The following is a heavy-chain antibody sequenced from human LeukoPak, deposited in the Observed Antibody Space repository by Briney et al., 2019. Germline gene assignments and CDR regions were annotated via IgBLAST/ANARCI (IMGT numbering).Heavy chain of an antibody. Sequence: ASVKVSCKASGYTFTGYFMHWVRQAPGQALEWMGWINPNSGGTNYAQKFQGRVTMTRDTSISTAYMELRRLRYDDTAVYYCATAVIVAVFGDAFDIWGQGTLVTVSS. J-gene: IGHJ3*02. CDR1: GYTFTGYF. CDR2: INPNSGGT. D-gene: IGHD6-13*01. CDR3: ATAVIVAVFGDAFDI. V-gene: IGHV1-2*02.